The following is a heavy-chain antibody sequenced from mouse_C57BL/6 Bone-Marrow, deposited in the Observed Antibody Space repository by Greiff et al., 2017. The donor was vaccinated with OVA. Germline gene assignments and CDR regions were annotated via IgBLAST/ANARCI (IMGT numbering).Heavy chain of an antibody. CDR1: GYTFTSYW. D-gene: IGHD2-10*02. CDR2: IYPGSGST. CDR3: ARGEYGNYGYFDY. J-gene: IGHJ2*01. V-gene: IGHV1-55*01. Sequence: VQLQQPGAELVKPGASVQMSCKASGYTFTSYWITWVKQRPGQGLEWIGDIYPGSGSTNYNEKFKSKATLTVDTSSSTAYMQLSSLTSEDSAVYYCARGEYGNYGYFDYWGQGTTLTVSS.